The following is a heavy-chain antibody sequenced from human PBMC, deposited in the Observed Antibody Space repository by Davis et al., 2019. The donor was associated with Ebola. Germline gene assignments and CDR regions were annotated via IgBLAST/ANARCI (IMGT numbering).Heavy chain of an antibody. J-gene: IGHJ6*02. V-gene: IGHV3-23*01. CDR2: INYSGGST. CDR3: AKHRVTTGYYDMDV. CDR1: GFTVSSNY. Sequence: GGSLRLSCAASGFTVSSNYMSWVRQAPGKGLEWVSTINYSGGSTYYADSVKGRFTISRDNSKNTLYLQMNSLRAEDTAVYYCAKHRVTTGYYDMDVWGQGTTVTVSS. D-gene: IGHD4-17*01.